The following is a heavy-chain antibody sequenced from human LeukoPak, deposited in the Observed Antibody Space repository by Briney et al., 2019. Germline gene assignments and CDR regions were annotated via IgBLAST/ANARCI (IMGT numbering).Heavy chain of an antibody. CDR1: GFTFRSAW. J-gene: IGHJ4*02. Sequence: PGGSLRLSRAASGFTFRSAWMHWVRQPPGKGLVWVSRIRGDGGDANYADFVEGRYTISRDNAKSTLYLQMNSLRADDTAVYFCVKGASIVVVPAAFDYWGQGPLVTVSS. CDR3: VKGASIVVVPAAFDY. V-gene: IGHV3-74*01. D-gene: IGHD2-2*01. CDR2: IRGDGGDA.